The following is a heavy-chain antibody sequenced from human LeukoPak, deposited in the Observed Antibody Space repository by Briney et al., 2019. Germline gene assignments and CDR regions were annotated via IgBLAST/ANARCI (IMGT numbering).Heavy chain of an antibody. D-gene: IGHD1-1*01. CDR1: GFTFSSYS. CDR2: ISGSGGST. CDR3: AKVSTGTRGGHFDY. V-gene: IGHV3-23*01. J-gene: IGHJ4*02. Sequence: GGSLRLSCAASGFTFSSYSMNWVRQAPGKGLEWVSAISGSGGSTYYADSVKGRFTISRDNSKNTLYLQMNSLRAEDTAVYYCAKVSTGTRGGHFDYWGQGTLVTVSS.